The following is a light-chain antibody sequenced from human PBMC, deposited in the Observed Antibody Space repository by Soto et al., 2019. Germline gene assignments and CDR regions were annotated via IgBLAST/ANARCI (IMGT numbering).Light chain of an antibody. CDR3: QQRSNRPQT. CDR2: DAS. Sequence: EVGMSQSAATLCVSPGERASLSSRASQSFSSYVAWYQQKPGQAPRLLIYDASNRATGIAARFSGSGSGTDFTLTISSLEPEDFAAYYCQQRSNRPQTFGQGTKVDIK. CDR1: QSFSSY. J-gene: IGKJ1*01. V-gene: IGKV3-11*01.